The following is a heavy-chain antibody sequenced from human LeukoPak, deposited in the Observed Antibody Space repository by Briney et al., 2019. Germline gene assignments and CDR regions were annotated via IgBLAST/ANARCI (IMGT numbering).Heavy chain of an antibody. J-gene: IGHJ4*02. CDR2: IHYRGET. V-gene: IGHV4-39*07. CDR1: GGSISANVHY. Sequence: NPSGALSLTCTVSGGSISANVHYWGWICQPPGKGLEWIGTIHYRGETHFNPSFKSRVSMSVDTSKNQFSLLLTSVTAADTAVYYCARTIFGVVYYFDYWGQGTLVTVSS. CDR3: ARTIFGVVYYFDY. D-gene: IGHD3-3*01.